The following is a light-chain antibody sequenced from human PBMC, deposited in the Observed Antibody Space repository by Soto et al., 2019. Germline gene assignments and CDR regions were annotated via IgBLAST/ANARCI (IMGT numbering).Light chain of an antibody. Sequence: QSALTQPRSVSGSPGQSVTISCTGTSSDVGGYNYVSWYQQHPGKAPKVMIYDVSERPSGVPDRVSGSKSGNTASLTISGLQAEDEADYYCCSYAGSPRNVFGTGIKVTVL. J-gene: IGLJ1*01. V-gene: IGLV2-11*01. CDR3: CSYAGSPRNV. CDR1: SSDVGGYNY. CDR2: DVS.